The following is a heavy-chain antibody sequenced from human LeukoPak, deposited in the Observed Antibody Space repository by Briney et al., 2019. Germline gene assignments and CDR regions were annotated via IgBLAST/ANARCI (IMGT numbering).Heavy chain of an antibody. CDR3: AKDDDSAFDI. J-gene: IGHJ3*02. CDR1: GFTFDDYA. V-gene: IGHV3-9*01. Sequence: TGGSLRLSCAASGFTFDDYAMHWVRQAPGKGLEWVSGISWNSGSIGYADSVKGRFTISRDNAKNSLYLQMNSLRAEDTALYYCAKDDDSAFDIWGQGTMVTVSS. D-gene: IGHD1-1*01. CDR2: ISWNSGSI.